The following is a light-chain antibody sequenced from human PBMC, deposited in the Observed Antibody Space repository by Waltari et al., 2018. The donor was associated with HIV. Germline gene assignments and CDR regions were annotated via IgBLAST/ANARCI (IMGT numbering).Light chain of an antibody. CDR3: ATWDDSSSGSWV. CDR2: RNN. Sequence: QSVLTQPPSASGTPGQRVTISCSGGSSNIGSHFVYWYQQVAGTTPKLLIFRNNTRPSGVPDRFSGSKSGTSASLSISGLRPEDEADYYCATWDDSSSGSWVFGGGTKVTVL. CDR1: SSNIGSHF. J-gene: IGLJ3*02. V-gene: IGLV1-47*01.